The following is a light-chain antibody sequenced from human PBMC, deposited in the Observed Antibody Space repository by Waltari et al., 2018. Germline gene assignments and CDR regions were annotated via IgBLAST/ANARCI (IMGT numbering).Light chain of an antibody. CDR2: DTS. Sequence: QAVVTQEPSLTVSPGGTVTLTCGSSTGAVTSGHLPHWFPKKPGQAPRTLIYDTSNQPAWTPAPFSGSLLGGNAALPLSDATPDDEAEYYCLLSYSGVRVFGGGTKLTVL. V-gene: IGLV7-46*01. J-gene: IGLJ2*01. CDR3: LLSYSGVRV. CDR1: TGAVTSGHL.